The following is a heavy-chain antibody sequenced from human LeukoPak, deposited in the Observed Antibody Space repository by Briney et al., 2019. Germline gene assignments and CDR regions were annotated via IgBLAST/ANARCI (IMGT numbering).Heavy chain of an antibody. CDR2: VNHSGST. CDR3: ARRRPNMITFGGVIVRGKNYFDY. V-gene: IGHV4-34*01. Sequence: SETPSLTCAVYGGSFSGYYWSWIRQPPGKGLEWIGEVNHSGSTNYNPSLKSRVTISVDTSKNQFSLKLSSVTAADTAVYYCARRRPNMITFGGVIVRGKNYFDYWGQGTLVTVSS. J-gene: IGHJ4*02. CDR1: GGSFSGYY. D-gene: IGHD3-16*02.